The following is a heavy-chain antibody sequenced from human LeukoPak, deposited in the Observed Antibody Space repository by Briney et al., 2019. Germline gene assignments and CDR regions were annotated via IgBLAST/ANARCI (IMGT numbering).Heavy chain of an antibody. Sequence: GGSLRLSCAASGFTFSSYAMSWVRQAPGKGLEWVSAISGRGGSTYYADSVKGRFTISRDNSKNTLYLQMNSLRAEDTAVYYCAEPEGGYYDIRPGWGQGTLVTVSS. CDR1: GFTFSSYA. J-gene: IGHJ4*02. CDR2: ISGRGGST. CDR3: AEPEGGYYDIRPG. D-gene: IGHD3-22*01. V-gene: IGHV3-23*01.